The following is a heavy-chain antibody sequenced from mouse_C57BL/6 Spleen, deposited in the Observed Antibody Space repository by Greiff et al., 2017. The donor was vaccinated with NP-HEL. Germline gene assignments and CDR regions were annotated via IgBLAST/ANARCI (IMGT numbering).Heavy chain of an antibody. Sequence: VQLQQPGAELVKPGASVKMSCKASGYTFTSYWITWVKQRPGQGLEWIGDIYPGSGSTNYNEKFKSKATLTVDTSSSTAYMQLSSLTSEDSAVYYCARMRYYSNSYYFDYWGQGTTLTVSS. CDR2: IYPGSGST. D-gene: IGHD2-5*01. J-gene: IGHJ2*01. CDR1: GYTFTSYW. V-gene: IGHV1-55*01. CDR3: ARMRYYSNSYYFDY.